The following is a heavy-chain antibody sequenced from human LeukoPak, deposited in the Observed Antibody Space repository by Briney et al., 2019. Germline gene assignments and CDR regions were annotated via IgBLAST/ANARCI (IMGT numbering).Heavy chain of an antibody. Sequence: GGSLRLSCAASGFTFSTYWMHWVRQAPGKGLVWVARIKGDGSSTIYADSVKGRYTISRDNSKNTLYLQTSSLRVEDTAVYYCARASTTVPNLLDHWGRGTLVTVSS. CDR2: IKGDGSST. J-gene: IGHJ4*02. CDR1: GFTFSTYW. V-gene: IGHV3-74*01. D-gene: IGHD4-17*01. CDR3: ARASTTVPNLLDH.